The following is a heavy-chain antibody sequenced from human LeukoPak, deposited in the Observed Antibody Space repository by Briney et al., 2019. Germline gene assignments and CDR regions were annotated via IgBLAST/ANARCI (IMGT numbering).Heavy chain of an antibody. D-gene: IGHD6-19*01. Sequence: PSGTLSLTCGVSSGSISSGHWWTRVRQPPGKGLEWIGERHHGGTINYNPSLKSRITISLDTAKNQFSLTLTSVTAADTAVYYCAASSGWWRLDSWGQGTLVTVSS. CDR1: SGSISSGHW. CDR3: AASSGWWRLDS. J-gene: IGHJ4*02. CDR2: RHHGGTI. V-gene: IGHV4-4*02.